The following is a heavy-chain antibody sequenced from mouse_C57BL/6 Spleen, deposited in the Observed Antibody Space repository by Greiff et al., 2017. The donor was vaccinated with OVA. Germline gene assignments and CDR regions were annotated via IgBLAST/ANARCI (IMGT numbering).Heavy chain of an antibody. D-gene: IGHD4-1*01. CDR2: ISGGGGNT. V-gene: IGHV5-9*01. Sequence: EVKLIESGGGLVKPGGSLKLSCAASGFTFSSYTMSWVRQTPEKRLEWVATISGGGGNTYYPDSVKGRFTISRDNAKNTLYLQMSSLRSEDTALYYCARQGKNWVYYFDYWGQGTTLTVSS. CDR1: GFTFSSYT. CDR3: ARQGKNWVYYFDY. J-gene: IGHJ2*01.